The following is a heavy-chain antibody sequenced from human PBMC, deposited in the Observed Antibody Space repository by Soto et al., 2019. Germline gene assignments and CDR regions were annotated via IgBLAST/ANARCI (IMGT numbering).Heavy chain of an antibody. CDR2: IIPIFGTA. V-gene: IGHV1-69*13. J-gene: IGHJ6*02. CDR1: GGTFSSYA. CDR3: ARDDSSGWTYYYYYGMDV. Sequence: ASVKVSCKASGGTFSSYAISWVRQAPGQGLEWMGGIIPIFGTANYAQKFQGRVTITADESTGTAYMELSSLRSEDTAVYYCARDDSSGWTYYYYYGMDVWGQGTTVTVSS. D-gene: IGHD6-19*01.